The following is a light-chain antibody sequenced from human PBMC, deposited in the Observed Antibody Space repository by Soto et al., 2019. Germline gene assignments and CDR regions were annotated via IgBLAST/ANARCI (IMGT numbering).Light chain of an antibody. CDR1: SSDVGSYNL. J-gene: IGLJ3*02. V-gene: IGLV2-23*02. Sequence: QSALTQPASVSGSPGQSITISCTGTSSDVGSYNLVSWYQQHPGKDPKLMIYEVSKRPSGVSNRFSGSKSGNTASLTISGLQAEDETDYYCCSYGDRVFGGGTKVTVL. CDR2: EVS. CDR3: CSYGDRV.